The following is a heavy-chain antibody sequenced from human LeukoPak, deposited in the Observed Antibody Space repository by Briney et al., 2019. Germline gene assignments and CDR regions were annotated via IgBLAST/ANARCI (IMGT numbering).Heavy chain of an antibody. CDR2: ISYDGSNK. V-gene: IGHV3-30*18. CDR3: AKDTGLYSGYDSSLDY. D-gene: IGHD5-12*01. CDR1: GFTFSSYG. Sequence: HPGRSLRLSCAASGFTFSSYGMHWVRQAPGKGLEWVAVISYDGSNKYYADSVKGRFTISRDNSKNTLYLQMNSLRAEDTAVYYCAKDTGLYSGYDSSLDYWGQGTLVTVSS. J-gene: IGHJ4*02.